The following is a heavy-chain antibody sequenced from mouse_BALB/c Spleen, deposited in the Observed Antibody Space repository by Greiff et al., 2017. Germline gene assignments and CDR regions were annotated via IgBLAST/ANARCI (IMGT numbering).Heavy chain of an antibody. CDR2: IDPANGNT. V-gene: IGHV14-3*02. CDR1: GFNIKDTY. D-gene: IGHD1-2*01. CDR3: SIHYYSYTYCAMDY. Sequence: VQLQQSGAELVKPGASVKLSCTASGFNIKDTYMHWVKQRPEQGLEWIGRIDPANGNTKYDPKFQGKATITVDTSSNTAYLQLSSLTSEDTAVYYCSIHYYSYTYCAMDYWGAGTSVTVSS. J-gene: IGHJ4*01.